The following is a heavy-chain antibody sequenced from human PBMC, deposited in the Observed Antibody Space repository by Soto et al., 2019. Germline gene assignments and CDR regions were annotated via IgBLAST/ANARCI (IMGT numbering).Heavy chain of an antibody. CDR2: ISSTGSNK. V-gene: IGHV3-30-3*01. CDR1: GFTFTSYS. D-gene: IGHD3-16*01. CDR3: ARDPNDYVWALDY. Sequence: QVQLVESGGGVVQPGRSLRLSCAASGFTFTSYSIHWVRQAPGKGLEWVAVISSTGSNKYFADSVKGRFTLSRDTSKNTGYLQMNSLGAEDTAVYYCARDPNDYVWALDYWGQGALVTVSS. J-gene: IGHJ4*02.